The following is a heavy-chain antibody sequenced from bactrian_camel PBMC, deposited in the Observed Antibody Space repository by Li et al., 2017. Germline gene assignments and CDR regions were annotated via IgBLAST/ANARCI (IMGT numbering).Heavy chain of an antibody. J-gene: IGHJ4*01. CDR3: ATSLLGGNWYMNY. V-gene: IGHV3S25*01. Sequence: QLVESGGDSVQPGGSLRLSCAASGFTFTNYWMHWVRQGPGKGLEWVSSSSSGALSLVYADSVKGRFTISRDNAKNTVYLLMNSLKPEDTAVYYCATSLLGGNWYMNYWGQGTQVTVS. CDR1: GFTFTNYW. CDR2: SSSGALSL. D-gene: IGHD6*01.